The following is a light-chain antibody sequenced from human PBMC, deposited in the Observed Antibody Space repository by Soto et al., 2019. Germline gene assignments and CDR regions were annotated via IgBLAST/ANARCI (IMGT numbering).Light chain of an antibody. V-gene: IGLV2-11*01. CDR2: DVN. Sequence: QSALTQPRSVSGSPGQSVTISCTGTSSDVGGYNYVSSYQHHPGNDPKVMIYDVNKRPSGVADRFSGSKSGNTASLTISGLQAEDEADYYCCSFTRTNTVVFGGGTQLTV. CDR1: SSDVGGYNY. J-gene: IGLJ2*01. CDR3: CSFTRTNTVV.